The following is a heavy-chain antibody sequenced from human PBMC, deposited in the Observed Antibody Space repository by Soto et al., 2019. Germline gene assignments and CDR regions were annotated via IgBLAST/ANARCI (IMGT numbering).Heavy chain of an antibody. J-gene: IGHJ4*02. CDR3: ARGRYGDY. V-gene: IGHV1-18*01. Sequence: QVHLVQSGAEVKKPGASVKVSCKGSGYAFTTYGITWVRQAPGQGLEWMGWISAHNGTTNYAQKPQGRVTVTRATSTSTAYMELRSLRSDDTAVYYCARGRYGDYWGQGALVTVSS. CDR1: GYAFTTYG. CDR2: ISAHNGTT. D-gene: IGHD1-1*01.